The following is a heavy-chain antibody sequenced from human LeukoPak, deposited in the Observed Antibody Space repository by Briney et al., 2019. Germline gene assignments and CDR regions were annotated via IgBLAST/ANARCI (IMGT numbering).Heavy chain of an antibody. CDR2: ISSSSSYI. Sequence: PGGSLRLSCAASGFTFSRFGMNWVRQAPGKGLEWVSSISSSSSYIYYADSVKGRFTISRDNAKNSLYLQMNSLRAEDTAVYYCARDRGRGSYYYYYGMDVWGQGTTVTVSS. V-gene: IGHV3-21*01. J-gene: IGHJ6*02. D-gene: IGHD3-16*01. CDR3: ARDRGRGSYYYYYGMDV. CDR1: GFTFSRFG.